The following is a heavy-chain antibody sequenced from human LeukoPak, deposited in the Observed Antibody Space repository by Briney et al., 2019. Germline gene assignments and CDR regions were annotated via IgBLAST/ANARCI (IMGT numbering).Heavy chain of an antibody. D-gene: IGHD1-1*01. Sequence: GGSLRLSCAASGFTFSKYWLHWVRQAPGKGLVWVSRINPDDKSTTYADSVKGRFTISRDNSNNSLFVQMNSLRAEDTAVYFCAKSRSGSANWALQVFDNWGQGALITVSS. J-gene: IGHJ4*02. CDR2: INPDDKST. CDR3: AKSRSGSANWALQVFDN. V-gene: IGHV3-74*01. CDR1: GFTFSKYW.